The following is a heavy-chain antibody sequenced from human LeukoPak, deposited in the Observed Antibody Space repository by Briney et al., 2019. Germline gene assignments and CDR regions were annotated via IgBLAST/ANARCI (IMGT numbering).Heavy chain of an antibody. J-gene: IGHJ4*02. CDR1: GYTFSSYF. V-gene: IGHV1-46*01. CDR2: INPSGDRT. Sequence: ASVKVSCKGSGYTFSSYFMHWVRQAPGQGLEWMGIINPSGDRTTYAHKFHGRITMTRDTPTSTVYMELSSLRYDDTVVYYCARPHRPDTALDQADYWGQGTLVTVSS. D-gene: IGHD5-18*01. CDR3: ARPHRPDTALDQADY.